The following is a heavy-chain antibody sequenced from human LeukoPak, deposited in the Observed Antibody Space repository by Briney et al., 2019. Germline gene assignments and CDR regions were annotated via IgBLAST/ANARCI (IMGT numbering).Heavy chain of an antibody. CDR2: ISSSSSTI. V-gene: IGHV3-48*04. CDR3: ARGGRDGYNSGDY. Sequence: GGALRLSGSGSGFTFSSDSMNWVRQAPGKGREWGSYISSSSSTIYYADSVKGRFTISRDNAKNSLYLQMNSLRAEDTAVYYCARGGRDGYNSGDYWGQGTLVTVSS. CDR1: GFTFSSDS. D-gene: IGHD5-24*01. J-gene: IGHJ4*02.